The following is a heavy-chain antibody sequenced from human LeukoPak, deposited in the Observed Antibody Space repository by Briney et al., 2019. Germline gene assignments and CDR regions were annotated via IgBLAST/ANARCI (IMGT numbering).Heavy chain of an antibody. CDR3: ARGDYGDYSSVVWFDP. CDR2: FDPEDGET. Sequence: GASVKVSCKVSGYTLTELSMHWVRQAPGKGLEWMGGFDPEDGETIYAQKFQGRVTMTRNTSISTAYMELSSLRSEDTAVYYCARGDYGDYSSVVWFDPWGQGTLVTVSS. D-gene: IGHD4-17*01. J-gene: IGHJ5*02. V-gene: IGHV1-24*01. CDR1: GYTLTELS.